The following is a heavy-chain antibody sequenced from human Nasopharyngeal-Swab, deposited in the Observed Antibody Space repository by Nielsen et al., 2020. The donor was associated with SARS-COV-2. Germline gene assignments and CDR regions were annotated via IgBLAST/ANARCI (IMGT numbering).Heavy chain of an antibody. CDR3: ARDLKGSGSYYNPILDY. CDR2: ISSSSSTI. V-gene: IGHV3-48*02. J-gene: IGHJ4*02. Sequence: VGQATGKGVGWVSYISSSSSTIYYADSVKGRFTISRDNAKNSLYLQMNSLRDEDTAVYYCARDLKGSGSYYNPILDYWGQGTLVTVSS. D-gene: IGHD3-10*01.